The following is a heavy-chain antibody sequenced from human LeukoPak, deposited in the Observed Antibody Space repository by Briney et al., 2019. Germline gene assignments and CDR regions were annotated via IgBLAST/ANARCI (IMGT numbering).Heavy chain of an antibody. CDR2: INPNSGRT. D-gene: IGHD3-22*01. J-gene: IGHJ4*02. CDR1: GYTFTGYY. V-gene: IGHV1-2*04. CDR3: ARLRDSSGYYYDY. Sequence: ASVKVSCKASGYTFTGYYMHWVRQAPGQGLEWMGWINPNSGRTNYAQKFQGWVTKTRDTSISTAYMELSRLRSDDTAVYYCARLRDSSGYYYDYWGQGALVSVSS.